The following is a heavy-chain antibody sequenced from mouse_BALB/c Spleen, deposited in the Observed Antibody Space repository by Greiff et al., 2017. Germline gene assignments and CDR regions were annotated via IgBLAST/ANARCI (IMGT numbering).Heavy chain of an antibody. CDR3: ARPITTVVATDWYFDV. CDR2: INPYNDGT. CDR1: GYTFTSYV. J-gene: IGHJ1*01. Sequence: VQLQQSGPELVKPGASVKMSCKASGYTFTSYVMHWVKQKPGQGLEWIGYINPYNDGTKYNEKFKGKATLTSDKSSSTAYMELSSLTSEDSAVYYCARPITTVVATDWYFDVWGAGTTVTVSS. V-gene: IGHV1-14*01. D-gene: IGHD1-1*01.